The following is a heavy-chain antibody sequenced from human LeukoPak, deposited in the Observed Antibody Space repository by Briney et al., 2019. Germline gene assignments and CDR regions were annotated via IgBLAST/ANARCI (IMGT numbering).Heavy chain of an antibody. D-gene: IGHD3-16*01. CDR1: GGSISSGGYS. CDR3: ARHPDYDDNWFDP. CDR2: IYHSGST. Sequence: SETLSLTCAVSGGSISSGGYSWSWIRQPPGKGLEWIGYIYHSGSTYYNPSLKSRVTISVDRSKNQFSLKLSSVTAADTAVYYCARHPDYDDNWFDPWGQGTLVTVSS. J-gene: IGHJ5*02. V-gene: IGHV4-30-2*01.